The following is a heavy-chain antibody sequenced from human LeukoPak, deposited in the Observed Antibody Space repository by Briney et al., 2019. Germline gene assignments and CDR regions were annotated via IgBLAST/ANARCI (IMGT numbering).Heavy chain of an antibody. Sequence: GGSLRVSCAASGFTFSRYWMSWVRQAPGKGLEWVANIKRDGGEKDYVDSVKGRFTISRDNAKNTLYLQMNSLRAEDTAVYYCARDYRTPLYCMDVWGKGTTVTVSS. CDR1: GFTFSRYW. D-gene: IGHD1-14*01. CDR2: IKRDGGEK. V-gene: IGHV3-7*01. CDR3: ARDYRTPLYCMDV. J-gene: IGHJ6*03.